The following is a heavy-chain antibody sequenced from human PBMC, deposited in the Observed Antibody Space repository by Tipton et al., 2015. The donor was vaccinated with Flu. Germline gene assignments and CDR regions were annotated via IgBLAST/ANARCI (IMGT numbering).Heavy chain of an antibody. CDR3: ARASGSGTYVIFDY. D-gene: IGHD3-10*01. CDR1: GGSIRSYY. CDR2: ISPSGST. J-gene: IGHJ4*02. V-gene: IGHV4-4*07. Sequence: TLSLTCTVSGGSIRSYYWSWIRQPAGKGLEWIGRISPSGSTNYNASLEGRVTMSLDTSKSQLSLRLSSVTAADTAVYYCARASGSGTYVIFDYWGQGTLVTVSS.